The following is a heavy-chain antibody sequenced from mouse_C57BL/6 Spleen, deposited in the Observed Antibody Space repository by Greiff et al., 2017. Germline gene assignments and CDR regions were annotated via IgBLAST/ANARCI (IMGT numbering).Heavy chain of an antibody. CDR2: INPSSGYT. J-gene: IGHJ2*01. V-gene: IGHV1-7*01. CDR1: GYTFTSYW. CDR3: ARKYYGSSYGVDY. D-gene: IGHD1-1*01. Sequence: QVQLKESGAELAKPGASVKLSCKASGYTFTSYWMHWVKQRPGQGLEWIGYINPSSGYTKYNQKFKDKATLTADKSSSTAYMQLSSLTYEDSAVYYCARKYYGSSYGVDYWGQGTTLTVSS.